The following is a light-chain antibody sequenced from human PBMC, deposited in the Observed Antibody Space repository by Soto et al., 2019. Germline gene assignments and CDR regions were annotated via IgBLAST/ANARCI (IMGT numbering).Light chain of an antibody. V-gene: IGLV2-14*01. J-gene: IGLJ2*01. CDR1: TSDVGGYNY. Sequence: QSALTQPASVSGSPGQSITISCTGTTSDVGGYNYVSWYQQHPGKAPKLMIYDVKNRPSGVSYRFSGSKSDNTASLTISGLQAEDEADYYCSSYTGSSTLVVFGGGTKLTVL. CDR3: SSYTGSSTLVV. CDR2: DVK.